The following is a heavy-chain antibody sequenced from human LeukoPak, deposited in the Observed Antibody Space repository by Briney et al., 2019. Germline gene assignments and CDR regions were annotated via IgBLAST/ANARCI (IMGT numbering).Heavy chain of an antibody. CDR2: FDPEDGET. V-gene: IGHV1-24*01. Sequence: ASVKVSCKVSGYTLTELSMHWVRQAPGKGLEWMGGFDPEDGETIYAQKFQSRVTMTEDTSTDTAYMELSSLRSEDTAVYYCATAKGGSRPYYFDYWGQGTLVTVSS. D-gene: IGHD3-10*01. CDR3: ATAKGGSRPYYFDY. CDR1: GYTLTELS. J-gene: IGHJ4*02.